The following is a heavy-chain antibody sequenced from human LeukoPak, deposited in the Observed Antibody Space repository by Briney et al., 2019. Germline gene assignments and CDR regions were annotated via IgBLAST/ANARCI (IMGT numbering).Heavy chain of an antibody. CDR2: ISGSGGST. J-gene: IGHJ4*02. CDR1: GFTFSSYG. Sequence: GGSLRLSCAASGFTFSSYGMSWVRQAPGKGLEWVSAISGSGGSTYYADSVKGRFTISRDNSKNTLYLQLNSLRAEDTAVYYCAKDGYYYDSSGYKKYYFDYWGQGTLVTVSS. V-gene: IGHV3-23*01. CDR3: AKDGYYYDSSGYKKYYFDY. D-gene: IGHD3-22*01.